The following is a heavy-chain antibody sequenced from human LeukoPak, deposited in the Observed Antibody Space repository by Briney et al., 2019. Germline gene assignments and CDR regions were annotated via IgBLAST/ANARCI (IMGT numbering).Heavy chain of an antibody. Sequence: GGSLXLSCAASGFTFSNYFMFWVRQAPGKGLEYVSGLSNNGGTTYYAASVKGRFTISRDNSKNTLYLQMNSLRAEDTAVYYCAKGYGWEASYYMDVWGKGTTVTISS. CDR2: LSNNGGTT. CDR1: GFTFSNYF. V-gene: IGHV3-64*02. D-gene: IGHD1-26*01. J-gene: IGHJ6*03. CDR3: AKGYGWEASYYMDV.